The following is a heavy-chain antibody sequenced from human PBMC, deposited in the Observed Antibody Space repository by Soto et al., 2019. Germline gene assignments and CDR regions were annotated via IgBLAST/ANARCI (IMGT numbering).Heavy chain of an antibody. CDR3: ARLVYHTRLNYMYLDS. CDR1: GVSLTSGNW. V-gene: IGHV4-4*02. CDR2: SFHDGTA. D-gene: IGHD2-2*02. Sequence: SETLCLTCAVSGVSLTSGNWWSWVRQSPQRGLEYIGESFHDGTANYYPSFERRVAMSVDTSRNQFSLKLTCVSAADTAVYFCARLVYHTRLNYMYLDSWGPGTLVTVSS. J-gene: IGHJ4*02.